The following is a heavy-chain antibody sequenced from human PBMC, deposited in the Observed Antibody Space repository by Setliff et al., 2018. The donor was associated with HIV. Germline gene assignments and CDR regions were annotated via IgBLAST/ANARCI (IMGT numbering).Heavy chain of an antibody. CDR2: GHHSGSS. Sequence: SETLSLTCTVSGASINNYYWNWIRESPGKGLEWIGYGHHSGSSNYNPSLNRRFTISVDTSKSQFSLKATSVTAEDTAVYYCARAVCPSLNCYSFFNYWGHGSLVTVSS. V-gene: IGHV4-59*08. CDR1: GASINNYY. CDR3: ARAVCPSLNCYSFFNY. D-gene: IGHD2-15*01. J-gene: IGHJ4*01.